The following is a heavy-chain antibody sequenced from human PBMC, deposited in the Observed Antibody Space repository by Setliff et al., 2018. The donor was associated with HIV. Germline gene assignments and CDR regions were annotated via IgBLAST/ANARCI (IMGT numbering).Heavy chain of an antibody. D-gene: IGHD3-9*01. V-gene: IGHV3-23*01. CDR2: ISDSGGST. Sequence: QPGGSLRLSCVASGFSFSNYGMKWVRQAPGKGPEWVSSISDSGGSTYYADSVQGRFTISRDNSKKMLYLQMNSLRAEDTAVYYCAKSFEASDVFDIWGQGTVVTVSS. J-gene: IGHJ3*02. CDR3: AKSFEASDVFDI. CDR1: GFSFSNYG.